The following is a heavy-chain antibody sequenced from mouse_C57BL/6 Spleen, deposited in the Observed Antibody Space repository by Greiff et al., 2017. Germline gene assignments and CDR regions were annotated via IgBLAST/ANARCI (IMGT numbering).Heavy chain of an antibody. CDR2: IDPENGDT. CDR3: TTGVALDY. CDR1: GFNIKDDY. V-gene: IGHV14-4*01. Sequence: DVHLVESGAELVRPGASVKLSCTASGFNIKDDYMHWVKQRPEQGLEWIGWIDPENGDTEYASKFQGKATITADKSSNTAYLQLSSLTSEDTAVYYCTTGVALDYWGQGTTLTVSS. D-gene: IGHD1-1*02. J-gene: IGHJ2*01.